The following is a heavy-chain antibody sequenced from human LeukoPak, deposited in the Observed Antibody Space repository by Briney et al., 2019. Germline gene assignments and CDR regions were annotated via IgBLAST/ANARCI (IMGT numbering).Heavy chain of an antibody. CDR1: GGSFSGYY. V-gene: IGHV4-59*10. CDR2: IYASGST. D-gene: IGHD1-1*01. CDR3: ARQLTGFDI. J-gene: IGHJ3*02. Sequence: PSETLSLTCAVYGGSFSGYYWSWIRQPPGKGLEWIGRIYASGSTNYNPSLKSRVTMSVDTSKNQFSLKLSSVTAADTAVYYCARQLTGFDIWGQGTMVTVSS.